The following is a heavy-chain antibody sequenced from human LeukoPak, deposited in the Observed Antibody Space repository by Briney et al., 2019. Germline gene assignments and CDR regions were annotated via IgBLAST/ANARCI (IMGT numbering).Heavy chain of an antibody. CDR3: ARGRRGSPSDYVV. J-gene: IGHJ4*02. Sequence: SETLSLTCTVSGDSISDYYWSWIRQPPGKGLEWLAYIYHTGSTNYNSSPESGATISVDTSKHQFSLKLRSVTAADTAVYYCARGRRGSPSDYVVWGQGTLVTVAS. CDR2: IYHTGST. V-gene: IGHV4-59*08. CDR1: GDSISDYY. D-gene: IGHD3-16*01.